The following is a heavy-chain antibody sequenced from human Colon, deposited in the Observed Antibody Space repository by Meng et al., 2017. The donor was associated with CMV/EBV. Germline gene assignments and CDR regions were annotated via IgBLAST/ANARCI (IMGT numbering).Heavy chain of an antibody. CDR1: GFTFRSYW. D-gene: IGHD2-2*01. CDR2: ISPDGSSA. CDR3: AAWAHILAVAPTGDDY. J-gene: IGHJ4*02. V-gene: IGHV3-74*03. Sequence: GGSLRLSCAASGFTFRSYWMDWVRQAPGKGLVWVSRISPDGSSAAYADSVRGRFTISRDNAKNTLHLQMNSLRVEDTAVYYCAAWAHILAVAPTGDDYWGQGTLVTVSS.